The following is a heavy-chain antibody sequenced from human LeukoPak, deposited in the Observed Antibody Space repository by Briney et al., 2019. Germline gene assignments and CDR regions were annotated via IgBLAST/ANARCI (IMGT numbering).Heavy chain of an antibody. J-gene: IGHJ5*02. CDR1: GYSISSGYY. CDR2: IYHSGST. V-gene: IGHV4-38-2*02. D-gene: IGHD4-17*01. CDR3: ARDTTYIWTTVTTYGYDP. Sequence: SETLSLTCTVSGYSISSGYYWGWIRQPPGKGLEWIGSIYHSGSTYYNPSLKGRVTISVDTSKNQFSLKLSSVTAADTAVYYCARDTTYIWTTVTTYGYDPWGQGTLVTVSS.